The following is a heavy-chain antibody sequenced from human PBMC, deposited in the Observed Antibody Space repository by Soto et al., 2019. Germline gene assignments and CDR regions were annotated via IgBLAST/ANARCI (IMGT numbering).Heavy chain of an antibody. CDR3: ARGDREDSLAVVGCRRVEYGIDI. Sequence: QVQLVESGGGVVQPGGSLRLSCAASGFTFRNYAMRWVRQATGRGLECLAVIAYAGSNAFCRESVKGQFTISRDNSKNTLYLHMNSLRSEDTGVYYCARGDREDSLAVVGCRRVEYGIDIGGQETTVTASS. CDR2: IAYAGSNA. CDR1: GFTFRNYA. J-gene: IGHJ6*02. V-gene: IGHV3-30-3*01. D-gene: IGHD2-15*01.